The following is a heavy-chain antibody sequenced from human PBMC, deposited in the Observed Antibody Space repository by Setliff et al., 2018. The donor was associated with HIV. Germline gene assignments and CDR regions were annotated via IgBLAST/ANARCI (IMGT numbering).Heavy chain of an antibody. CDR1: GFNFSNAW. CDR3: TTSQESDC. V-gene: IGHV3-15*07. Sequence: GGSLRLSCAASGFNFSNAWMNWVRQAPGKELEWVGRIKRKSDGLTLDYAAPVKGRFTISRDDLKNMLFLQMDSLQTEDTAVYYCTTSQESDCWGQGTLVTVSS. CDR2: IKRKSDGLTL. J-gene: IGHJ4*02.